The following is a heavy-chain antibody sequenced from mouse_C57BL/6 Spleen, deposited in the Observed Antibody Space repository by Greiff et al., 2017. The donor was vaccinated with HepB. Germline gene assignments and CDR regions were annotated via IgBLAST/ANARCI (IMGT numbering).Heavy chain of an antibody. Sequence: VQLQQSGPELVKPGASVKISCKASGYAFSSSWMNWVKQRPGKGLEWIGRIYPGDGDTNYNGKFKGKATLTADKSSSTAYMQLSSLTSEDSAVYFCARCGGLRRNYFDYWGQGTTLTVSS. D-gene: IGHD2-4*01. J-gene: IGHJ2*01. CDR2: IYPGDGDT. CDR3: ARCGGLRRNYFDY. CDR1: GYAFSSSW. V-gene: IGHV1-82*01.